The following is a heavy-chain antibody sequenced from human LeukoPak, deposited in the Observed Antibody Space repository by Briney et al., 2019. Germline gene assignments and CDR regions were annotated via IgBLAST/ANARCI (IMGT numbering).Heavy chain of an antibody. J-gene: IGHJ4*02. V-gene: IGHV3-33*01. Sequence: GGSPRLSCAASGFTFSSYGMHWVRQAPGKGLEWVAVIWYDGSNKYYADSVKGRFTISRDNSKNTLYLQMNSLRAEDTAVYYCARDGSGSYYGYFDYWGQGTLVTVSS. CDR1: GFTFSSYG. CDR2: IWYDGSNK. CDR3: ARDGSGSYYGYFDY. D-gene: IGHD3-10*01.